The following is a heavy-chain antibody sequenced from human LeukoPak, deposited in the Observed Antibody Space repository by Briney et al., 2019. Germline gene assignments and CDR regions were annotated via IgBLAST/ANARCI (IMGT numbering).Heavy chain of an antibody. Sequence: ASVKVSCKASGYTFTSYGISWVRQAPGQGLDWMGGIIPIFGTTNYAQKFQGRVTITADKSTSTAYMELSSLRSEDTAVYYCARETRENYYYYMDVWGKGTTVTVSS. D-gene: IGHD2-2*01. CDR1: GYTFTSYG. V-gene: IGHV1-69*06. CDR3: ARETRENYYYYMDV. J-gene: IGHJ6*03. CDR2: IIPIFGTT.